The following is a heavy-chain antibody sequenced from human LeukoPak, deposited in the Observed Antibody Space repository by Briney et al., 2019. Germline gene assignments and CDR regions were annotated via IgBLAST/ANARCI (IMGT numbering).Heavy chain of an antibody. CDR1: GYTFTSYD. J-gene: IGHJ4*02. CDR2: INPNSGGT. Sequence: ASVKVSCKASGYTFTSYDINWVRQATGQGLEWMGWINPNSGGTKYAQKFQGRVTMTRDTSISTAYMELSRLRSDDTAVYYCARDPYDSSSYYYSYFDYWGQGTLVTVSS. D-gene: IGHD3-22*01. CDR3: ARDPYDSSSYYYSYFDY. V-gene: IGHV1-2*02.